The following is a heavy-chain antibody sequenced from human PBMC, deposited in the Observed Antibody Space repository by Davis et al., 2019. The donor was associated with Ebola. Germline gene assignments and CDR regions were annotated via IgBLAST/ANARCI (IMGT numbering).Heavy chain of an antibody. D-gene: IGHD3-3*01. CDR1: GFTFSSYW. J-gene: IGHJ4*01. CDR3: TRDEVELFGGFDY. V-gene: IGHV3-7*01. CDR2: IKQDGSEK. Sequence: PGGSLRLSCAASGFTFSSYWMSWVRQAPGKGLERVANIKQDGSEKYYVDSVKGRFTISRDNAKNSLFLQMNSLRDEDTAVYYCTRDEVELFGGFDYWGQGTLVTVSS.